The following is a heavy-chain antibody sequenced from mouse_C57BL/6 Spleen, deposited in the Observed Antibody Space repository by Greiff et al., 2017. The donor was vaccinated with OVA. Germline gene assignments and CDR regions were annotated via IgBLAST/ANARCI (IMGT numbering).Heavy chain of an antibody. D-gene: IGHD1-2*01. CDR1: GFTFSSYA. Sequence: EVKLVESGGGLVKPGGSLKLSCAASGFTFSSYAMSWVRQTPEQRLEWVATISDGGSYTYYPDNVKGRFTISRDNAKNNLYLQMSRLTSEDSAMYYCARDHFPSCYFDYWGQGTTLTVSS. J-gene: IGHJ2*01. V-gene: IGHV5-4*01. CDR2: ISDGGSYT. CDR3: ARDHFPSCYFDY.